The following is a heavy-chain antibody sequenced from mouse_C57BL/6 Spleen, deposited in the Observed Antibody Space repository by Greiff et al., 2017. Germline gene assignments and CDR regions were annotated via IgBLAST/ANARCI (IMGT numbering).Heavy chain of an antibody. V-gene: IGHV1-55*01. CDR1: GYTFTSYW. CDR2: IYPGSGST. Sequence: QVQLQQPGAELVKPGASVKMSCKASGYTFTSYWITWVKRRPGQGLEWIGDIYPGSGSTNYNEKFKSKATLTVDTSSSTAYMQLSSLTAEDAAVYYCARWRGDETAMDYWGQGTSVTVSS. CDR3: ARWRGDETAMDY. J-gene: IGHJ4*01.